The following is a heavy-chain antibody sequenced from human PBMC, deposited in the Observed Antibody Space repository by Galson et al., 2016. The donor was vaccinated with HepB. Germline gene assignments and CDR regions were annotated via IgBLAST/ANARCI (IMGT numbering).Heavy chain of an antibody. CDR3: AKDRWTGQLLPHGFDY. CDR2: IRHDGSEK. J-gene: IGHJ4*02. Sequence: SLRLSCAASGFTFSSYWMSWVRQAPGRGLEWVANIRHDGSEKYYVDSVKGRFTISRDNAKNSLFLQMNSLRAEDTALYYCAKDRWTGQLLPHGFDYWGQGTLVTVSS. CDR1: GFTFSSYW. V-gene: IGHV3-7*03. D-gene: IGHD6-6*01.